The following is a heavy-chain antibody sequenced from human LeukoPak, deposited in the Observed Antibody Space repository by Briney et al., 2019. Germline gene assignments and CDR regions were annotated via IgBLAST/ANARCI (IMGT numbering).Heavy chain of an antibody. CDR1: GFTFSSYS. Sequence: GGSLRLSCAASGFTFSSYSMNWVRQAPGKGLEWVSSISSSSSYIYYADSVKGRFTISRDNSKNTYLQMNSLRAEDTAVYYCAKDRNFWPGSSGFDYWGQGTLVTVSS. D-gene: IGHD3/OR15-3a*01. J-gene: IGHJ4*02. CDR3: AKDRNFWPGSSGFDY. CDR2: ISSSSSYI. V-gene: IGHV3-21*04.